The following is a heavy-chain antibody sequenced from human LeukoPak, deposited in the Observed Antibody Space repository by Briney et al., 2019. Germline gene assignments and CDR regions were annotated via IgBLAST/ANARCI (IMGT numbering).Heavy chain of an antibody. CDR3: ARDSSSSYYYYYGMDV. D-gene: IGHD6-13*01. V-gene: IGHV7-4-1*02. CDR2: INTNTGNP. CDR1: GYTFTSYA. J-gene: IGHJ6*02. Sequence: ASVKVSCKASGYTFTSYAMNWVRQAPGQGLEWMGWINTNTGNPTYAQGFTGRFVFSLDTSVSTAYLQISSLKAEDTAVYYCARDSSSSYYYYYGMDVWGQGTTVTVSS.